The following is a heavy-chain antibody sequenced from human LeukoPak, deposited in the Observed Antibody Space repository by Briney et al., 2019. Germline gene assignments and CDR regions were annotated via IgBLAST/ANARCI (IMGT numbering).Heavy chain of an antibody. D-gene: IGHD1-26*01. Sequence: GGSLRLSCAVSGFTFTDYYMGWIRQAPGKGLEWVSYINNGGRNTYYADSVKGRFTISRDNAKNSLYLQMNSLKTEDTAVYYCARVGGSYYRNYYYYYMDVWGKGTTVTISS. CDR3: ARVGGSYYRNYYYYYMDV. CDR2: INNGGRNT. CDR1: GFTFTDYY. J-gene: IGHJ6*03. V-gene: IGHV3-11*01.